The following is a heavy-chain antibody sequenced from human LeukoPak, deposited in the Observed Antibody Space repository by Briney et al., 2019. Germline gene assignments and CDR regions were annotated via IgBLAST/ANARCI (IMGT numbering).Heavy chain of an antibody. CDR3: ARVVEDCSGGSCYLHWYFDL. CDR1: GGSISSYY. V-gene: IGHV4-4*07. Sequence: SETLSLTCTVSGGSISSYYWSWIRQPAGKGLEWIGRIYTSGSTNYNPSLKSRVTMSVDTSKNQFSLKLSSVTAADTAVYYCARVVEDCSGGSCYLHWYFDLWGRGTLVTVSS. CDR2: IYTSGST. D-gene: IGHD2-15*01. J-gene: IGHJ2*01.